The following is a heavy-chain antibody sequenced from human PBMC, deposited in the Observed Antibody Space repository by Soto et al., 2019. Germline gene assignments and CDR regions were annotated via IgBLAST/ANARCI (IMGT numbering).Heavy chain of an antibody. Sequence: PSETLYLTCTVSGGSISSGGYYWSWIRQHPXKGLEWIGYIYYSGSTYYNPSLKSRVTISVDTSKNQFSLKLSSVTAADTAVYYCAREQQLVRGYYYGMDVWGQAPTVTVSS. CDR3: AREQQLVRGYYYGMDV. V-gene: IGHV4-31*03. CDR1: GGSISSGGYY. J-gene: IGHJ6*02. D-gene: IGHD6-13*01. CDR2: IYYSGST.